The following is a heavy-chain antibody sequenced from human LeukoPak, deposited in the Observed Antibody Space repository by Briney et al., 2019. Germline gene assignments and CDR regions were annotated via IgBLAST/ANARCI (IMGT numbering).Heavy chain of an antibody. J-gene: IGHJ5*02. Sequence: PSQTLSLTCTVSGGSISSGDYYWSWIRQPPGKGLEWIGYIYYSGSTYYNPSLKSRVTISVDTSKDQFSLKLSSVTAADTAVYYCARDRGFSWFGELRVGLNWFDPWGQGTLVTVSS. D-gene: IGHD3-10*01. CDR2: IYYSGST. CDR1: GGSISSGDYY. CDR3: ARDRGFSWFGELRVGLNWFDP. V-gene: IGHV4-30-4*01.